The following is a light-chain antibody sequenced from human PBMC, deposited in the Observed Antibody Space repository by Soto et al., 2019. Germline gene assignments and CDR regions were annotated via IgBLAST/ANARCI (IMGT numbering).Light chain of an antibody. Sequence: DIQMTQSPSTLSASVGDRVTITCRASQTISNWLAWYQQKPGKAPKLLIYDASSLEGGVPSRFSGSGSGTDFPLTLSSLQPDDVATYYCQQNNSYWTFGQGTKVEIK. V-gene: IGKV1-5*01. CDR3: QQNNSYWT. CDR2: DAS. J-gene: IGKJ1*01. CDR1: QTISNW.